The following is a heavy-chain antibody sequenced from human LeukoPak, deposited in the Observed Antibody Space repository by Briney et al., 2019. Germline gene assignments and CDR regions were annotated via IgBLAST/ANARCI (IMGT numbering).Heavy chain of an antibody. J-gene: IGHJ5*02. CDR2: IKLDGSEK. Sequence: GGSLLLSFAASGFTFSSYWMSWVRQAPGKGLEWVANIKLDGSEKYYVDSVKGRFTISRDNAKNSLYLQMNSLRAEDTAVYYCARTTGTTFRWFDPWGQGTLVTVSS. CDR3: ARTTGTTFRWFDP. CDR1: GFTFSSYW. V-gene: IGHV3-7*01. D-gene: IGHD1-1*01.